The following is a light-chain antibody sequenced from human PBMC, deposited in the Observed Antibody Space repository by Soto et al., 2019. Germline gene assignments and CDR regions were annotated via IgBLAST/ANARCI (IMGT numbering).Light chain of an antibody. CDR1: QSLNSNS. CDR2: NAY. V-gene: IGKV3-20*01. CDR3: QQYDGSPRT. Sequence: EIVLTQSPGTLSASPGERATLSCRASQSLNSNSLAWYQQKPGQAPRLLIYNAYNRASGIPDRFSGSGSGTDFTLTISRLEPEDFVVYHCQQYDGSPRTFGQGTKVDIK. J-gene: IGKJ1*01.